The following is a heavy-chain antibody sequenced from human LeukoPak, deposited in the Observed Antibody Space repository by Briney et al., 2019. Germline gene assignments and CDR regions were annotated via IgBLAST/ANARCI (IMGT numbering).Heavy chain of an antibody. J-gene: IGHJ4*02. CDR1: GGSISTYY. CDR2: IYYTGST. D-gene: IGHD3-9*01. V-gene: IGHV4-59*08. CDR3: ARHDILTGLSTFDY. Sequence: SETLSLTCTVSGGSISTYYWSWIRQPPGKGLEWIGYIYYTGSTSYNPSLKSQVTISVDTSKNQFSLNLSSVTAADTAVYYCARHDILTGLSTFDYWGQGTLVTVSS.